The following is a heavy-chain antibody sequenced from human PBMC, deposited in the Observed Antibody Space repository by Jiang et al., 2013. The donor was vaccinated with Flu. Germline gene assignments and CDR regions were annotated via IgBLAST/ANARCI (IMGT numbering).Heavy chain of an antibody. V-gene: IGHV5-51*01. CDR1: GYSFSSYW. CDR2: IYPGDSDT. CDR3: ARLDGSWSQSYYYGMDV. D-gene: IGHD6-13*01. Sequence: GAEVKKPGESLKISCKGSGYSFSSYWIAWVRQMPGKGLEWMGIIYPGDSDTRYSPSFQGQVTISADKSISTAYLQWSSLKASDTAMYYCARLDGSWSQSYYYGMDVWGQGTTVTVS. J-gene: IGHJ6*02.